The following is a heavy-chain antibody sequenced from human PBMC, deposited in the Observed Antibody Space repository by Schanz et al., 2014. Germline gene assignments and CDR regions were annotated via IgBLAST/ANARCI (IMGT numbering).Heavy chain of an antibody. CDR2: INTANGNA. J-gene: IGHJ3*02. CDR3: ARDLPYCDGGKCYSDGFDI. V-gene: IGHV1-3*04. D-gene: IGHD2-21*01. CDR1: GYTFSSHG. Sequence: QVQVVQSGAELKKPGASVKVSCKACGYTFSSHGIHWLRQAPGQSLEWMGWINTANGNAKYSANFQARVTITRYTSATTAYMELTNLRSEDTAVYYCARDLPYCDGGKCYSDGFDIWGQGTLVTISS.